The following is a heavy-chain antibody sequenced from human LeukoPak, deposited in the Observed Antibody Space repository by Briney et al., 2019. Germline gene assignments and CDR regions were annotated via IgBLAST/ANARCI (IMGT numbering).Heavy chain of an antibody. CDR1: GGSISSSSYY. CDR3: ARRRSYGSGSPNWFDP. D-gene: IGHD3-10*01. J-gene: IGHJ5*02. V-gene: IGHV4-39*01. CDR2: IYYSGST. Sequence: PSETLSLTCTVSGGSISSSSYYWGWMRQPPGKGLEWIGSIYYSGSTYYNPSLKSRVTISVDTSKNQFSLKLSSVTAADTAVYYCARRRSYGSGSPNWFDPWGQGTLVTVSS.